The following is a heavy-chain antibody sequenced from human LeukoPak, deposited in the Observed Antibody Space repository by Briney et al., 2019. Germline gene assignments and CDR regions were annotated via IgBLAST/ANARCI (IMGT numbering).Heavy chain of an antibody. CDR3: ASLAAHIVVVPAAMSSVGYYYYYMDV. CDR2: ISSSSSYI. Sequence: GGSLRLSCTASGFKFSSYSMKWVRQAPGKGLEWVSFISSSSSYIYYADSLKGRFTISRDNAKTSLYLQMNSLRAEDTAVYYCASLAAHIVVVPAAMSSVGYYYYYMDVWGKGTTVTVSS. D-gene: IGHD2-2*01. J-gene: IGHJ6*03. V-gene: IGHV3-21*01. CDR1: GFKFSSYS.